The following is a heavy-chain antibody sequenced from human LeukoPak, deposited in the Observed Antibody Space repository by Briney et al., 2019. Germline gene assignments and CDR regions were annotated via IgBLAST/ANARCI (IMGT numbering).Heavy chain of an antibody. J-gene: IGHJ6*02. CDR1: GFTFSNYG. CDR2: TSYDGSNK. D-gene: IGHD6-19*01. Sequence: GGSLRLSCAASGFTFSNYGMHWVRQAPGKGLEWVAVTSYDGSNKYYADSVKGRFTISRDNSENTLYLQMNSLRAEDTAVYHCARTIAVAGYYYYGMDVWGQGTTVTVSS. CDR3: ARTIAVAGYYYYGMDV. V-gene: IGHV3-30*03.